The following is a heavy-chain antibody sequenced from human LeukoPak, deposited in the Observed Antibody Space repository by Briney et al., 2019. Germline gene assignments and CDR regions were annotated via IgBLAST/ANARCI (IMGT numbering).Heavy chain of an antibody. J-gene: IGHJ6*03. D-gene: IGHD6-13*01. V-gene: IGHV3-21*01. Sequence: PGGSLRLTCVASGFTFSSYSMNWVCQAPGKGPEWVSSISSSSYIYYADSVKGRFTISRDNAKNSLYLQMNSLRAEDTAVYYCASSHTGYSSSWFDYYYYMDVWGKGTTVTVSS. CDR2: ISSSSYI. CDR3: ASSHTGYSSSWFDYYYYMDV. CDR1: GFTFSSYS.